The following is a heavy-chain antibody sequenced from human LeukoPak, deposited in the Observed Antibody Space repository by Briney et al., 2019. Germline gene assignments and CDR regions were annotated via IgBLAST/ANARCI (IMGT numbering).Heavy chain of an antibody. CDR1: GFSFSSYA. CDR2: ISGSGDST. CDR3: AKDVRGSGAYWDY. D-gene: IGHD1-26*01. J-gene: IGHJ4*02. Sequence: GGSLRLSCAASGFSFSSYAMTWVRQAPGKGLEWVSAISGSGDSTYDADSVKGRFTISRDNSKNTLYLQMKSLRAEDTAVYYCAKDVRGSGAYWDYWGQGTLVTVSS. V-gene: IGHV3-23*01.